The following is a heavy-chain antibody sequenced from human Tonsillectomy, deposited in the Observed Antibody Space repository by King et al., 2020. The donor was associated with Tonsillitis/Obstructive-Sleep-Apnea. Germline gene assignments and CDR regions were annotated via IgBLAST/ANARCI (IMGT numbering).Heavy chain of an antibody. Sequence: EQLVQSGAEVKKPGESLKISCKGSGYSFTNYWIGWVRQMPGKGLEWMGIIYPGDSDTRYSPSFQGQVTISADKSISTAYLQWSSLKASDTAMYYCARSPDSQGAYYSYYMDVWGKGTTVTVSS. D-gene: IGHD2-21*01. V-gene: IGHV5-51*01. CDR2: IYPGDSDT. CDR3: ARSPDSQGAYYSYYMDV. CDR1: GYSFTNYW. J-gene: IGHJ6*03.